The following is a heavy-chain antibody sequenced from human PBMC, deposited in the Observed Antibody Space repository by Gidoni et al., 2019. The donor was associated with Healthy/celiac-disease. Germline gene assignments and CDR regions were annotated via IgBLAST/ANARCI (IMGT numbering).Heavy chain of an antibody. CDR3: ARVQLERRGGYFDY. Sequence: LEWIGYIYYSGSTYYNSSLKSRVTISVDTSKNQFSLKLSSVTATDTAVYYCARVQLERRGGYFDYWGQGTLVTVSS. CDR2: IYYSGST. J-gene: IGHJ4*02. V-gene: IGHV4-31*02. D-gene: IGHD1-1*01.